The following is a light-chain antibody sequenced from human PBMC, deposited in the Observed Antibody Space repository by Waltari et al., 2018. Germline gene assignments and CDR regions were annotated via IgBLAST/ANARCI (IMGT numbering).Light chain of an antibody. CDR3: QKYNNWPPIT. Sequence: DIVMTQSPATLSVSPGERATPTCRASQSVSSNLAWYQQKPGQAPRLLIYGASTRATGIPARFSGSGSGTEFTLTISSLQSEDFAVYYCQKYNNWPPITFGQGTRLEIK. CDR2: GAS. J-gene: IGKJ5*01. V-gene: IGKV3-15*01. CDR1: QSVSSN.